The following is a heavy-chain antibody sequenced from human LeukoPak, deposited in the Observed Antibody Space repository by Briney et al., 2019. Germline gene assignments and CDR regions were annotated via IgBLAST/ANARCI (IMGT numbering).Heavy chain of an antibody. J-gene: IGHJ4*02. CDR2: ISGSGADT. CDR1: GFTFSRYA. Sequence: GSLRLSCGGSGFTFSRYAMTWVRQAPGQRLEWVAIISGSGADTHYAGSVKGRFTVSRDNSKNTVYLQMNSLRVEDTALYYCTLRTDYWGQGTRVTVSS. V-gene: IGHV3-23*01. CDR3: TLRTDY.